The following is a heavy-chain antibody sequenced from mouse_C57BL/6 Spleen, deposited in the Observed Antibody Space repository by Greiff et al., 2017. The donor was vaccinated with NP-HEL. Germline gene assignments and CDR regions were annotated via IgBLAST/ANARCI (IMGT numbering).Heavy chain of an antibody. CDR3: ARAGAYYYGSSYMYYFDY. Sequence: EVQLQQSGPELVKPGASVKISCKASGYTFTDYYMNWVKQSHGKSLEWIGDINPNNGGTSYNQKFKGKATLTVDKSSSTAYMELRSLTSEDSAVYYCARAGAYYYGSSYMYYFDYWGQGTTLTVSS. V-gene: IGHV1-26*01. CDR1: GYTFTDYY. D-gene: IGHD1-1*01. CDR2: INPNNGGT. J-gene: IGHJ2*01.